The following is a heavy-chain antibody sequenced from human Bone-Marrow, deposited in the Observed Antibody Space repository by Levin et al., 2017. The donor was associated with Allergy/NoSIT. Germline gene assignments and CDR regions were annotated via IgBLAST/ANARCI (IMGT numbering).Heavy chain of an antibody. CDR3: ARAKYDISTGYSSGGFYYMDV. CDR1: GDSVSGTNNY. D-gene: IGHD3/OR15-3a*01. CDR2: ISYSGSA. Sequence: GSLRLSCTVSGDSVSGTNNYWSWIRQPPGKGPESIGYISYSGSANYNPSFRSRVAISVVTSKTQFSLKLNSVTAADTAVYYCARAKYDISTGYSSGGFYYMDVWGEGTTVTVSS. J-gene: IGHJ6*03. V-gene: IGHV4-61*01.